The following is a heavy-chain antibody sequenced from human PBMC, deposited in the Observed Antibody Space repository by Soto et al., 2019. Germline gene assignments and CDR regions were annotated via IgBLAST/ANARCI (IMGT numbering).Heavy chain of an antibody. CDR3: AREARLRCLDY. Sequence: QVQLVESGGGVVQPGRSLRLSCAASGFTFSSYGMHWVRQAPGTGLEWVAVIWYDGSNKYYADSVKGRFTISRDNSKNTLYLQMNSLRAEDTAVDYCAREARLRCLDYWGQGTLVTVSS. CDR2: IWYDGSNK. D-gene: IGHD4-17*01. J-gene: IGHJ4*02. CDR1: GFTFSSYG. V-gene: IGHV3-33*01.